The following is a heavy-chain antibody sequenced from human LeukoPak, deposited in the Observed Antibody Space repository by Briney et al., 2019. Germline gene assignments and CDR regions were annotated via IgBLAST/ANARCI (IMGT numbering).Heavy chain of an antibody. CDR2: INHSGST. D-gene: IGHD3-10*01. V-gene: IGHV4-34*01. Sequence: PSETLSLTCAVYGGSFSGYYWSWIRQPPGKGLEWIGEINHSGSTNYNPSLKSRVTISVDTSKNQFSLKLSSVTAADTAVYYCAKMVRGLGLVWFDPWGQGTLVTVSS. CDR1: GGSFSGYY. CDR3: AKMVRGLGLVWFDP. J-gene: IGHJ5*02.